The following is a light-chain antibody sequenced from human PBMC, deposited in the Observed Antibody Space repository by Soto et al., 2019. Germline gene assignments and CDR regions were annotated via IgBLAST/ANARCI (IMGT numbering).Light chain of an antibody. Sequence: DIHVTQSPSSLSASVGDRVTITCRASQSISSHLNWYQQKPGKAPKLLIYAASSLQSGVPSRFSGSGSGTDFTLTISSLQPEDFATYYCQQSYSTPYTFGQGTKVDI. CDR3: QQSYSTPYT. CDR1: QSISSH. V-gene: IGKV1-39*01. J-gene: IGKJ2*01. CDR2: AAS.